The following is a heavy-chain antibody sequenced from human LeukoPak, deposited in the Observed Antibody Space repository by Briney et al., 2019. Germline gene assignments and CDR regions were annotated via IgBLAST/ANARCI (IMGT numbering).Heavy chain of an antibody. V-gene: IGHV4-4*02. J-gene: IGHJ4*02. D-gene: IGHD6-6*01. CDR1: GGSISSSNW. CDR2: IYHSGST. CDR3: ARGARPGSSSTLFDY. Sequence: PSETLSLTCAVSGGSISSSNWWSWVRQPPGKGLEWIGEIYHSGSTNYNPSLKSRVTISVDKSKNQFSLKLSSVTAADTAVYYCARGARPGSSSTLFDYWGQGTLVTVSS.